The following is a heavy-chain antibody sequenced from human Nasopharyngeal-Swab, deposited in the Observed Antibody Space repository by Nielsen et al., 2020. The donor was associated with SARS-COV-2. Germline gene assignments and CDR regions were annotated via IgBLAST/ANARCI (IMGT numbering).Heavy chain of an antibody. V-gene: IGHV4-61*02. CDR2: IYTSGST. Sequence: SETLSLTCTVSGGSISSGSYYWSWIRQPAGKGLEWIGRIYTSGSTNYNPSLKSRVTISVDTSKNQISLKLSPVTAADTAVYYCARAPAQGSGWYYFDYWGQGTLVTVSS. D-gene: IGHD6-19*01. CDR1: GGSISSGSYY. CDR3: ARAPAQGSGWYYFDY. J-gene: IGHJ4*02.